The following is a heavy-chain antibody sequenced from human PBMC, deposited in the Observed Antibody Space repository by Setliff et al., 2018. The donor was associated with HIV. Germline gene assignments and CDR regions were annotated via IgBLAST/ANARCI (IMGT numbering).Heavy chain of an antibody. Sequence: SETLSLTCTVSGDSITSGTYYWNWIRQSPGKGLEWIGYIGYNGDTSYNPSLNSRVTLSVDRSKNQFSLRLSSVTAADTAVYYCARQGLVLVPASIDWRLPPSPIDYWGQGALVTVS. CDR1: GDSITSGTYY. D-gene: IGHD2-2*01. CDR3: ARQGLVLVPASIDWRLPPSPIDY. V-gene: IGHV4-61*01. J-gene: IGHJ4*02. CDR2: IGYNGDT.